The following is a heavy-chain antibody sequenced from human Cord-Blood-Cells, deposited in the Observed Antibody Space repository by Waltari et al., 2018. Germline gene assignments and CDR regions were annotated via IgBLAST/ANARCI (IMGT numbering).Heavy chain of an antibody. CDR2: IFSNEET. CDR3: ARLPGIAAAGMDY. V-gene: IGHV2-26*01. D-gene: IGHD6-13*01. Sequence: QVTLKESGPVLVKPTETLTLTCTVSGFSLSNARMSVSWIRQPPGKALEWLTHIFSNEETSYSTSLKSRLTISKDTSKSQVVLTMTNMDPVDTATYYCARLPGIAAAGMDYWGQGTLVTVSS. CDR1: GFSLSNARMS. J-gene: IGHJ4*02.